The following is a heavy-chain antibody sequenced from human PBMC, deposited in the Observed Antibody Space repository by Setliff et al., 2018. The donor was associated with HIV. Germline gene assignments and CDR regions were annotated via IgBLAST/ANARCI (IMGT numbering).Heavy chain of an antibody. V-gene: IGHV3-30*18. CDR2: ISYDGSNK. CDR1: GFTFRSYW. D-gene: IGHD1-26*01. Sequence: GGSLRLSCAASGFTFRSYWLSWVRQAPGEGLEWVAVISYDGSNKYYADSVKGRFTISRDNAKNSLYLQMNSLRADDTAIYYCAKVVGPTSYWGQGTLVTVSS. J-gene: IGHJ4*02. CDR3: AKVVGPTSY.